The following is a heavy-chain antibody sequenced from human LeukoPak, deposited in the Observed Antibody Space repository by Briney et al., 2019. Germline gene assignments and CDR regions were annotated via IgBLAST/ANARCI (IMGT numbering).Heavy chain of an antibody. Sequence: SVKVSCKASGGTFSSYAISWVRQAPGQGLEWMGGIIPIFGTANYAQKFQGRVTITADESTSTAYMELSSLRSEDTAEYYCARDYYDSSGYLGYFDYWGQGTLVTVSS. CDR2: IIPIFGTA. CDR1: GGTFSSYA. D-gene: IGHD3-22*01. J-gene: IGHJ4*02. V-gene: IGHV1-69*01. CDR3: ARDYYDSSGYLGYFDY.